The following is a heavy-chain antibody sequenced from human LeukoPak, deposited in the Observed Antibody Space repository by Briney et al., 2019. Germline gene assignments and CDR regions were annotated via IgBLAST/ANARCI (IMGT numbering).Heavy chain of an antibody. CDR2: IFPSDSDT. J-gene: IGHJ4*02. Sequence: PGESLKISCQASGFNFPSFWISWVRQMPGKGLEWMGIIFPSDSDTRYSPSFQGQVIISADKSISTAYLQWSSLKASDTAMYYCAVHTSGLYWGQGTLVTVSS. CDR1: GFNFPSFW. V-gene: IGHV5-51*01. D-gene: IGHD3-22*01. CDR3: AVHTSGLY.